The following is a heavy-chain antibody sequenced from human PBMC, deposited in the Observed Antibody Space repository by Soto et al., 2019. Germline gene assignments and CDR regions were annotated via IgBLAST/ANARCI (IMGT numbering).Heavy chain of an antibody. CDR2: ISSSGSTI. CDR1: GFTFSSYE. J-gene: IGHJ6*02. V-gene: IGHV3-48*03. CDR3: ASEGVTYSRSWYASYYYGMAV. Sequence: EVQLVESGGGLVQPGGSLRLSCAASGFTFSSYEMNWVRQAPGQGLERVSYISSSGSTIYYADSVKGRFTISRDNAKNSLYLQMNSLRAADSAVYYCASEGVTYSRSWYASYYYGMAVWGQGTTVTVSS. D-gene: IGHD6-13*01.